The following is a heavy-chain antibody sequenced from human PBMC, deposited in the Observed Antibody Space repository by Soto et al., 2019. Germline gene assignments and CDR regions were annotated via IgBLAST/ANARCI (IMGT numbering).Heavy chain of an antibody. J-gene: IGHJ5*02. CDR1: GGSFSDNY. V-gene: IGHV4-34*01. CDR3: ARGRGEIQGP. D-gene: IGHD3-16*01. Sequence: SETLSLTCAVYGGSFSDNYWSWIRQPPGKGLEWLGEINHSGSTNHNPSLKSRVTILADTSKKQFSLKLSSVTAADTAVYYCARGRGEIQGPWGQGTLVTVSS. CDR2: INHSGST.